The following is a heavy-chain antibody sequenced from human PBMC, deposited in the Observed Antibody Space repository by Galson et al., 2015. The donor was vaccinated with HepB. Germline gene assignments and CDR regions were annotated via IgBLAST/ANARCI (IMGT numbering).Heavy chain of an antibody. Sequence: SLRLSCAASGFTFSSYEMNWVRQAPGKGLEWVSYITGSDNTIFYADSVKGRFTISRDNAKNSLYLQMNSLRAEDTAVYYCARDRDYGDDYVGPGDAFDIWGQGTMVIVSS. J-gene: IGHJ3*02. CDR3: ARDRDYGDDYVGPGDAFDI. D-gene: IGHD4-17*01. CDR2: ITGSDNTI. CDR1: GFTFSSYE. V-gene: IGHV3-48*03.